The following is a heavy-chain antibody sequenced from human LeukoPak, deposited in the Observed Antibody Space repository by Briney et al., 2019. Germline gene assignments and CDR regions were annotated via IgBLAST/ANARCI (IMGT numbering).Heavy chain of an antibody. CDR3: AREVTMVRGVCSPLRGDYYYYGMDV. Sequence: GGSLRLSCAASGFTFSSYEMNWVRQAPGKGLEWVSYISSSGSTIYYADSVKGRFTISRDNSKNSLYLQMNSLRAEDTAVYYCAREVTMVRGVCSPLRGDYYYYGMDVWGQGTTVTVSS. J-gene: IGHJ6*02. CDR1: GFTFSSYE. CDR2: ISSSGSTI. V-gene: IGHV3-48*03. D-gene: IGHD3-10*01.